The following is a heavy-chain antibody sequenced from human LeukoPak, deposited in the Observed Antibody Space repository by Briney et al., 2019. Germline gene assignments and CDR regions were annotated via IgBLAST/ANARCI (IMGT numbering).Heavy chain of an antibody. D-gene: IGHD1-1*01. CDR1: GFTFSSYG. CDR3: AKGPTTYYYYYMDV. Sequence: GGSLRLSCAASGFTFSSYGMHWVRQAPGKGLEWVAFIRYDGSNKYYADSVKGRFTISRDNSKNTLYLQMNSLRAEDTAVYYCAKGPTTYYYYYMDVWGKGTMVTVSS. V-gene: IGHV3-30*02. CDR2: IRYDGSNK. J-gene: IGHJ6*03.